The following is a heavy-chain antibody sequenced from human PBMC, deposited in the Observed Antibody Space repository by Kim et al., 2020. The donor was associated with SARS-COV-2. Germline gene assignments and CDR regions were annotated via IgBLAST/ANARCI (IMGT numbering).Heavy chain of an antibody. CDR3: ASGNTGRIDY. D-gene: IGHD1-7*01. J-gene: IGHJ4*02. V-gene: IGHV7-4-1*02. Sequence: RNPTYAQAFIGRFVFSLDTSVSTAFLQISSLKAEDTAVYYCASGNTGRIDYWGQGTLVTVSS. CDR2: RNP.